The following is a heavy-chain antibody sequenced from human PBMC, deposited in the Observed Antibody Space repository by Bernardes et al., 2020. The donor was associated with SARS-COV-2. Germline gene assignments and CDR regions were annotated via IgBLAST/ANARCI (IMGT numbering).Heavy chain of an antibody. Sequence: GGSLRLSCAASGFTFSNYVMSWVRQAPGTGLEWVSSVSGTGGSTYYPDSVKGRFTISRDNSKNTLYLQMNSLRAEDAAVYYCATNLSSGWPLDYWGQGTLVTVSS. CDR3: ATNLSSGWPLDY. J-gene: IGHJ4*02. D-gene: IGHD6-19*01. V-gene: IGHV3-23*01. CDR1: GFTFSNYV. CDR2: VSGTGGST.